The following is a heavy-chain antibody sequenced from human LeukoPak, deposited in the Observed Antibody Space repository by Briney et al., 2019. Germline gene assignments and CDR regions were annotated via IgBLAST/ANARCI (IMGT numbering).Heavy chain of an antibody. D-gene: IGHD4-17*01. V-gene: IGHV4-34*01. J-gene: IGHJ4*02. CDR2: INHSGST. CDR1: GGSFSGYY. Sequence: KASETLSLTCAVYGGSFSGYYWSWIRRPPGKGLEWIGEINHSGSTNYNPSLKSRVTISVDTSKNQFSLKLSSVTAADTAVYYCARIDYGDYLAAAPDYWGQGTLVTVSS. CDR3: ARIDYGDYLAAAPDY.